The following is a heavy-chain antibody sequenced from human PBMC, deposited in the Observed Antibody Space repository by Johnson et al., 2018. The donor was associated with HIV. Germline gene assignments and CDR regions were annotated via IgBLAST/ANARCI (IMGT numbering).Heavy chain of an antibody. Sequence: VQLVESGGGLVQPGRSLRLSCAASGFTFDDYAMHWVRQAPGKGLEWVSGISWNSGSIGYADSVKGRFTISRDNAKNSLYLQMNSLRAEDTALYYCAKGKSASYSINAFDIGGQGTMVTVSS. CDR3: AKGKSASYSINAFDI. D-gene: IGHD1-26*01. CDR2: ISWNSGSI. V-gene: IGHV3-9*01. J-gene: IGHJ3*02. CDR1: GFTFDDYA.